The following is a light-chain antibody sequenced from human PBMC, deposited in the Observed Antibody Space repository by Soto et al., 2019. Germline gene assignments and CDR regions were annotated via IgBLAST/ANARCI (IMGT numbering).Light chain of an antibody. J-gene: IGKJ5*01. V-gene: IGKV3-11*01. CDR3: QQRNYWQVT. Sequence: EVVLTQSPVTLSLSPGERATLSCRASQSVSSYLAWYQQKPVQAPRLLIYDVSNRATGIPARFSGSGSGTDFTLTISSLEPEDFAVYYCQQRNYWQVTFGQGTRLEMK. CDR1: QSVSSY. CDR2: DVS.